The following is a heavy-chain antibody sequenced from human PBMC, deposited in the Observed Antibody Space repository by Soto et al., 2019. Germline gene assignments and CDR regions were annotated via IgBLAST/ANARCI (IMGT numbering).Heavy chain of an antibody. Sequence: EASVKVSWKTSGGTFSSYAISWVRQAPGQGLEWMGGIIPIFGTANYAQKFQGRVTITADESTSTAYMELSSLRSEDTAVYYCARASYYGSGSYYYYYGMDVWGQGATVTVSS. J-gene: IGHJ6*02. D-gene: IGHD3-10*01. CDR2: IIPIFGTA. V-gene: IGHV1-69*13. CDR3: ARASYYGSGSYYYYYGMDV. CDR1: GGTFSSYA.